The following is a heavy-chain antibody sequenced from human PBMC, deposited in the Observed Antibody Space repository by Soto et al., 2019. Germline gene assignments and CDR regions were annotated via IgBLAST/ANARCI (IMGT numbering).Heavy chain of an antibody. Sequence: QVQLVQSGAEVKKPGASVKISCKSSGYTFTSYYMHWVRQAPGQGLEWMGMINPSGGSTNYAQRFQGRVTMPRDTSTSPVYMDLSDLRSEDTAVYYWARGFCTTTTCLVGDFWGQGTLVTVSS. CDR3: ARGFCTTTTCLVGDF. J-gene: IGHJ4*02. D-gene: IGHD2-2*01. CDR2: INPSGGST. V-gene: IGHV1-46*01. CDR1: GYTFTSYY.